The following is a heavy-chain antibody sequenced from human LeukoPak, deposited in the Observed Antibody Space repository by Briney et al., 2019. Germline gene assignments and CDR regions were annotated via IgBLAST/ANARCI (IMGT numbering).Heavy chain of an antibody. J-gene: IGHJ4*02. CDR2: ISASGAST. D-gene: IGHD2-2*01. V-gene: IGHV3-23*01. Sequence: GGSLRLSCAASGFTFSSYAMSWVRQAPGKGLEWVPAISASGASTYYADSVKGRFTISRDNSKNTLYLQMNSLRADDTAVYYCAESGRTSCSTSCYYFDYWGQGTLVTVSS. CDR1: GFTFSSYA. CDR3: AESGRTSCSTSCYYFDY.